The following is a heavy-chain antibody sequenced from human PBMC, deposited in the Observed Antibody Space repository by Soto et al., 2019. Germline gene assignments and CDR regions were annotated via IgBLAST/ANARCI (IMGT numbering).Heavy chain of an antibody. J-gene: IGHJ3*02. Sequence: GGSLRLSCAASGFTFSTYAMHWVRQAPGKGLEWVAVISYDGSNKYYADSVKGRFTISRDNAKNSLYLQMNSLRAEDTAVYYCARGDYYDSSGPFSDAFDIWGQGTMVTVSS. CDR3: ARGDYYDSSGPFSDAFDI. D-gene: IGHD3-22*01. CDR1: GFTFSTYA. V-gene: IGHV3-30-3*01. CDR2: ISYDGSNK.